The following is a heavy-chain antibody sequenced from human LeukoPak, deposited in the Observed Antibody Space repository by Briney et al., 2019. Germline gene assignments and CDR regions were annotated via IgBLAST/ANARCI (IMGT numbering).Heavy chain of an antibody. CDR1: GFIVSGKF. J-gene: IGHJ6*02. CDR2: IYSGDGT. D-gene: IGHD2-15*01. V-gene: IGHV3-66*02. Sequence: PGGSLRLSCAASGFIVSGKFMNWVRQAPGKGLEWVSVIYSGDGTYYGDPVKGRFTISRDNSKNTLYLQMNSLRADDTAVYYCARDSSRGYYYGMDVWGQGTTVTVSS. CDR3: ARDSSRGYYYGMDV.